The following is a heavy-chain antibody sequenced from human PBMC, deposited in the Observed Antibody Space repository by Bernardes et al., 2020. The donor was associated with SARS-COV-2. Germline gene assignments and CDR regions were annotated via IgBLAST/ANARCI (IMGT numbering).Heavy chain of an antibody. CDR3: ARQDRGYSYGSPGP. CDR1: GGSVISGSYY. Sequence: SETLSLTCTVSGGSVISGSYYWSWIRQPPGKGLQWIGYIFYSGSTYYNPSLKSRVTISVDTSKNQFSLKLSSVTAADTAVYYCARQDRGYSYGSPGPWGQGTLVTVSS. J-gene: IGHJ5*02. V-gene: IGHV4-39*01. D-gene: IGHD5-18*01. CDR2: IFYSGST.